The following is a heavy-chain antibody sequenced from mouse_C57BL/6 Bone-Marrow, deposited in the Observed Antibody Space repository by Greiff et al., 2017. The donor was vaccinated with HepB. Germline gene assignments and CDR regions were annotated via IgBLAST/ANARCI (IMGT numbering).Heavy chain of an antibody. D-gene: IGHD1-1*01. CDR3: ARSELPWFAY. J-gene: IGHJ3*01. CDR1: GYTFTSYW. V-gene: IGHV1-59*01. Sequence: QVQLQQPGAELVRPGTSVKLSCKASGYTFTSYWMHWVKQRPGQGLEWIGVIDPSDNYTNYNQRFKGKATLTVDTSSSTAYMQLSSLTSEDSAVYYCARSELPWFAYWGQGTLVTVSA. CDR2: IDPSDNYT.